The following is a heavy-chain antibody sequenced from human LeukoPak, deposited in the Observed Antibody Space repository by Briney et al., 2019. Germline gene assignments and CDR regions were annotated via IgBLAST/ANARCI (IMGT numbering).Heavy chain of an antibody. CDR3: ARGVYVADY. CDR2: IWYDGSNK. Sequence: PGGSLRLSCAASGFTFSNYGMHWVRQAPGKGLEWVAVIWYDGSNKYYTDSVKGRFTISRDNSKNTLYLQMNSLRAEDTAVYCCARGVYVADYWGQGTLVTVSS. J-gene: IGHJ4*02. V-gene: IGHV3-33*01. D-gene: IGHD5/OR15-5a*01. CDR1: GFTFSNYG.